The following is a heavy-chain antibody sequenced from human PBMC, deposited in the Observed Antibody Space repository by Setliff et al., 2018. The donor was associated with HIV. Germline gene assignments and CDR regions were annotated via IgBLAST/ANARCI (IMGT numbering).Heavy chain of an antibody. CDR3: AKVDSGHCDSSSCRDFDY. CDR2: IDPSGDLT. V-gene: IGHV3-23*01. J-gene: IGHJ4*02. Sequence: GGSLRLSCAASGLTLSIYSMSWLRQAPGKGLDWVSAIDPSGDLTYYADSVKGRFTISRDNSKNTLYLQMNSLRAEDTAVYYCAKVDSGHCDSSSCRDFDYWGQGTLVTVSS. D-gene: IGHD2-2*03. CDR1: GLTLSIYS.